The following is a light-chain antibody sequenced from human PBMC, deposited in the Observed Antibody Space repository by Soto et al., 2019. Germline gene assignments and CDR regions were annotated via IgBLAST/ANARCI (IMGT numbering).Light chain of an antibody. J-gene: IGKJ1*01. CDR2: DAS. V-gene: IGKV3-20*01. CDR1: QSVSSRN. CDR3: QQYGSSPWT. Sequence: EIVLTQSPGTLSLSPGERATLPCRASQSVSSRNLAWYQQKPGQAPRLLIYDASSRATGIPDRFSGSGSGTDFTLTISRLEPEDFAVYYCQQYGSSPWTFGQGTKVEI.